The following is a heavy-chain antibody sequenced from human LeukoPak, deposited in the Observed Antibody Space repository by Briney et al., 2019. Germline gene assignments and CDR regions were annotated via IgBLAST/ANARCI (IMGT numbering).Heavy chain of an antibody. CDR1: GGSISSSSYY. D-gene: IGHD3-22*01. CDR3: ASSYYYDSSGLDAFDI. Sequence: SETLSLTCTVSGGSISSSSYYWAWIRQPPGKGLEWIGSIYYTGNTYYNPSLNSRVTISVDTSKNQFSLKLSSVTAADTAVYYCASSYYYDSSGLDAFDIWGQGTMVTVSS. CDR2: IYYTGNT. V-gene: IGHV4-39*07. J-gene: IGHJ3*02.